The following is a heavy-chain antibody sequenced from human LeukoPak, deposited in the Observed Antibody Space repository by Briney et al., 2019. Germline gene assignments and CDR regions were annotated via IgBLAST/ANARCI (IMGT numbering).Heavy chain of an antibody. D-gene: IGHD1-26*01. V-gene: IGHV4-30-4*08. CDR1: GGSNSSGDYY. J-gene: IGHJ4*02. CDR3: AGRGATKPWGFDY. CDR2: IYYSGST. Sequence: SETLSLTCTVSGGSNSSGDYYWSWIRQPPGKGLEWIGYIYYSGSTYYNPSLKSRVTISVDTSKNQFSLKLSSVTAADTAVYYCAGRGATKPWGFDYWGQGTLVTVSS.